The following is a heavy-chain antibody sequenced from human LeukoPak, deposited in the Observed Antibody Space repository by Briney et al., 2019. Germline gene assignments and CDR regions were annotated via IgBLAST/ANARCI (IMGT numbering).Heavy chain of an antibody. CDR3: ARGEGPEGLSAYSGYDGWFDP. CDR1: GGTFSSYA. J-gene: IGHJ5*02. Sequence: ASVKVSCKASGGTFSSYAISWVRQAPGQGLEWMGRISAYNGNTNYAQKLQGRVTMTTDTSTSTAYMELRSLRSDDTAVYYCARGEGPEGLSAYSGYDGWFDPWGQGTLVTVSS. D-gene: IGHD5-12*01. V-gene: IGHV1-18*01. CDR2: ISAYNGNT.